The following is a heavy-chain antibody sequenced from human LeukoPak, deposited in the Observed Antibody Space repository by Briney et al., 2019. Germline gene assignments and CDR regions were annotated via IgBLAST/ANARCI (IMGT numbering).Heavy chain of an antibody. CDR1: GFTFSSYW. V-gene: IGHV3-7*01. CDR3: ARDPLTLYNYYMDV. Sequence: PGGSLRLSCAASGFTFSSYWMSWVRQVPGKGLEWVAKIKQDGSEKYYVDSVKGRFTISRDNAKNSLYLQMNSLRGEDTAVYYRARDPLTLYNYYMDVWGKGTTVTVSS. J-gene: IGHJ6*03. CDR2: IKQDGSEK. D-gene: IGHD3-9*01.